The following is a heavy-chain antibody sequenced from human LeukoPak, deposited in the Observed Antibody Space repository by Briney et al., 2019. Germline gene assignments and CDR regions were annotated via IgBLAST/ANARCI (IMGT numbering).Heavy chain of an antibody. J-gene: IGHJ4*02. CDR3: ARDPDFYGSGSPLDY. Sequence: PGGSLRLSCAASGFTFSSSAIHWVRQAPGKGLEWVAVISYDGSSKYYADSVKGRFTISGDNSKNTLHLQMNSLRPEDTAVYYCARDPDFYGSGSPLDYWGQGTLVTVSS. CDR2: ISYDGSSK. V-gene: IGHV3-30-3*01. CDR1: GFTFSSSA. D-gene: IGHD3-10*01.